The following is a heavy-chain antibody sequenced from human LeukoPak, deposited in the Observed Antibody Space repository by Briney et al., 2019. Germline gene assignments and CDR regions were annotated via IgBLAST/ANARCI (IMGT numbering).Heavy chain of an antibody. CDR3: VKCTERYYYEY. V-gene: IGHV3-64D*06. CDR2: ITPDGGST. Sequence: GGSLRLSCSASGFTFSSYAMHWVRQAPGKGLEFVSAITPDGGSTFYADSGRFTIPRDNSKNTLSLQMSSLRPEDTAVYYCVKCTERYYYEYWGQGTLVTVSS. J-gene: IGHJ4*02. D-gene: IGHD1-1*01. CDR1: GFTFSSYA.